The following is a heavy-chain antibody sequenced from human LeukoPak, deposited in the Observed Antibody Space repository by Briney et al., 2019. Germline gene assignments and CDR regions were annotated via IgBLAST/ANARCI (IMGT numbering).Heavy chain of an antibody. CDR3: ARGAYYDSSGYHDVFDI. CDR2: LYPSGST. CDR1: GYSISSAYY. Sequence: PSETLSLTCTVSGYSISSAYYWGWIRQPPGKGLEWIGILYPSGSTYYSPSLKGRVTISVDTSKNQFSLKLSSVTAADTAVYNCARGAYYDSSGYHDVFDIWGQGTMVTVSS. J-gene: IGHJ3*02. V-gene: IGHV4-38-2*02. D-gene: IGHD3-22*01.